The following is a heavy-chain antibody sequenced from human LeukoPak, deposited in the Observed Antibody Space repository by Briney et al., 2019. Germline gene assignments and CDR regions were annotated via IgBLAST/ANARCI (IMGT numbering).Heavy chain of an antibody. CDR3: AREGNYDILTGYSGQFDY. Sequence: GGSLRLSCAASGFTFSSYNMNWVRQAPGKGLEWVSYISSSSSAIHYADSVKGRFTISRDNAKNSLSLQMNSLRDEDTAVYYCAREGNYDILTGYSGQFDYRGQGTLVTVSS. V-gene: IGHV3-48*02. CDR2: ISSSSSAI. D-gene: IGHD3-9*01. J-gene: IGHJ4*02. CDR1: GFTFSSYN.